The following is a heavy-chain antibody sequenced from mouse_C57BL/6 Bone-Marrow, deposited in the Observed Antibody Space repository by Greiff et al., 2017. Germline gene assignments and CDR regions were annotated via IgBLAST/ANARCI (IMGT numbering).Heavy chain of an antibody. J-gene: IGHJ1*03. D-gene: IGHD1-1*01. V-gene: IGHV1-64*01. CDR3: ARGYYGSSYGGYFDV. Sequence: QVQLQQPGAELVKPGASVKLSCKASGYTFTSYWMHWVKQRPGQGLEWIGMIHPNSGSTNYNEKFKSKATLTVDKSSSTAYMQLSSLTSEDSAVYYCARGYYGSSYGGYFDVWGTGTTVTVSS. CDR2: IHPNSGST. CDR1: GYTFTSYW.